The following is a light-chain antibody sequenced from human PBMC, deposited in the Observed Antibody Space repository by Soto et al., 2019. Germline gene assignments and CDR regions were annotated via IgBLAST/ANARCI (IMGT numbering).Light chain of an antibody. CDR3: QQYNNWPIT. V-gene: IGKV3-15*01. CDR1: QSVSGK. J-gene: IGKJ5*01. CDR2: SAS. Sequence: IVMTQSPATLSVSPGERATLSCRASQSVSGKLAWYQQRPGQAPRLVIYSASTRATGIPARFSGSGSGTEFTLTISSLQSEDFAVYYCQQYNNWPITFGQGTRLEIK.